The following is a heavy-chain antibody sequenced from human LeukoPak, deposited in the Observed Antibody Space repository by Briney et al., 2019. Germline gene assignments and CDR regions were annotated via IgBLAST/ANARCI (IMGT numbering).Heavy chain of an antibody. CDR3: ARSYYDFWSGYYYYYGMDV. CDR2: IYYSGST. J-gene: IGHJ6*02. CDR1: GGSISSYY. Sequence: SETLSLTCTVSGGSISSYYWSWIRQPPGKGLEWIGYIYYSGSTNYNPSLKSRVTISVDTSKNQFSLKLSSATAADTAVYYCARSYYDFWSGYYYYYGMDVWGQGTTVTVSS. D-gene: IGHD3-3*01. V-gene: IGHV4-59*12.